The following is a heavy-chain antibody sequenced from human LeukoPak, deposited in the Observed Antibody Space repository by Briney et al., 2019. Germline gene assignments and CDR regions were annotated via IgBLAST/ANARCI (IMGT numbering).Heavy chain of an antibody. D-gene: IGHD5-12*01. J-gene: IGHJ4*02. V-gene: IGHV3-74*01. Sequence: GGSLRLSCAASGFTFSSHWMHWVRQAPGKGPVWVSRINSDGSSTTYADSVKGRFTISRDNAKNTLYLQMNSLRAEDTAVYYCSRVGQAGYSGYPPDYWGQGTLVTVSS. CDR1: GFTFSSHW. CDR3: SRVGQAGYSGYPPDY. CDR2: INSDGSST.